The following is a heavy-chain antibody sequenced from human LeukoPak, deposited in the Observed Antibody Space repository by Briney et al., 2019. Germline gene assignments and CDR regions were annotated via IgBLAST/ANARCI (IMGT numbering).Heavy chain of an antibody. D-gene: IGHD3-10*01. Sequence: KPGGSLRLSCAASGFTFSSYSMNWVRQAPGKGLEWVSSISSSSSYIYYADSVKGRFTISRDNAKNSLYLQMNSLRAEDTAVYYCARNFVVGESKDPALDYWGQGTLVTVSS. V-gene: IGHV3-21*01. J-gene: IGHJ4*02. CDR3: ARNFVVGESKDPALDY. CDR2: ISSSSSYI. CDR1: GFTFSSYS.